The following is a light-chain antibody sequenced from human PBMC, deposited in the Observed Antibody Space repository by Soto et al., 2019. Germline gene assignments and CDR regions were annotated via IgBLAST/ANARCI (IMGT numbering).Light chain of an antibody. V-gene: IGLV2-14*01. CDR3: SSYTSSSTLV. CDR1: SSDVGGYNY. Sequence: QSVLAQPASVSGSPGQSITISCTGTSSDVGGYNYVSWYQQHPGKAPKLMIYEVSNRPSGVSNRFSGPKSGNTASLTISGLQAEDEADYYCSSYTSSSTLVFGTGTKVTV. J-gene: IGLJ1*01. CDR2: EVS.